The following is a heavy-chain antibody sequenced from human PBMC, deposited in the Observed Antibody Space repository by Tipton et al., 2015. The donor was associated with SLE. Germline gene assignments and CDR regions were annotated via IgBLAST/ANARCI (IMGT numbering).Heavy chain of an antibody. CDR3: ASVLGEAYFQD. D-gene: IGHD2-21*01. CDR2: INQYGTEK. V-gene: IGHV3-7*01. Sequence: SLRLSCVASGFTFSNYWTSWVRQAPGKGLEWVAIINQYGTEKNYVDSVKGRFTISRDNAKNSMYLQMNSLRAEDTAVYYCASVLGEAYFQDWGRGTLVIVSS. CDR1: GFTFSNYW. J-gene: IGHJ1*01.